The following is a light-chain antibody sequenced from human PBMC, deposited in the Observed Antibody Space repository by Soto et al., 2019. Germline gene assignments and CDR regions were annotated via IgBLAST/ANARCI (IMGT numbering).Light chain of an antibody. J-gene: IGLJ1*01. CDR1: SGDIGDYNY. CDR3: CSYTRSGTLI. V-gene: IGLV2-14*01. CDR2: DVS. Sequence: QSVLTQPASVSGSPGQSITISCVGTSGDIGDYNYVSWYQQHPLKAPKVIIYDVSNRPSGVSYRFSGTKSGNTASLTVSGLQAEDEADYYCCSYTRSGTLIFGTGTKLTVL.